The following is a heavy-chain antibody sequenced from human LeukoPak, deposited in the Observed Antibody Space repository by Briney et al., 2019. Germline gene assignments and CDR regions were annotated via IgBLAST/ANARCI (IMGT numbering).Heavy chain of an antibody. Sequence: PGGSLRLSCAASGFTFSDYYMSWIRQAPGKGLEWVSYISSSGSTIYYADSVKGRFTISRDNSKNTLYLQMNSLRAEDTAVYYCATYYGDYVQFIFDYWGQGTLVTVSS. D-gene: IGHD4-17*01. V-gene: IGHV3-11*04. CDR2: ISSSGSTI. J-gene: IGHJ4*02. CDR1: GFTFSDYY. CDR3: ATYYGDYVQFIFDY.